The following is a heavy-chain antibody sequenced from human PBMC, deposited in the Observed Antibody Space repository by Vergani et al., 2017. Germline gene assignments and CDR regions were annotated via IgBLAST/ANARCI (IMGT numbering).Heavy chain of an antibody. V-gene: IGHV4-4*07. D-gene: IGHD6-6*01. CDR3: AREYSSSVGFLAY. CDR1: GGSISPYS. CDR2: IYTSEST. J-gene: IGHJ4*02. Sequence: QVQLQESGPGLVKPSETLSLTCIVSGGSISPYSWSWIRQPAGKGLEWIGRIYTSESTNYNPSLKSRVTMSVDTSKNQFSLKLSSVTAADTAVYYCAREYSSSVGFLAYWGQGTLVTGSS.